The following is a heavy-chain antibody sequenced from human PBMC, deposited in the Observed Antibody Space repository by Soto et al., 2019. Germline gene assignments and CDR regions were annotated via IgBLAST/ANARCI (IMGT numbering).Heavy chain of an antibody. D-gene: IGHD3-9*01. Sequence: ASVKVSCKASGYTFTSYDINWVRQATGQGLEWMGWMNPNSGNTGYAQKFQGRVTMTRNTSISTAYMELSSLRSEDTAVYYCARFTLYFGVNTVDYWGQGTLVTVSS. V-gene: IGHV1-8*01. J-gene: IGHJ4*02. CDR1: GYTFTSYD. CDR2: MNPNSGNT. CDR3: ARFTLYFGVNTVDY.